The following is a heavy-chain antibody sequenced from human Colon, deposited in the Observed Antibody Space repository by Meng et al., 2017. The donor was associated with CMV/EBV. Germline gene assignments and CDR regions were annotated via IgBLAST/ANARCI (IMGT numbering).Heavy chain of an antibody. Sequence: LSCAASGFRCSDCYMGWVRQAPGTGLEWVSYISDNGGTTYYADSVKGRFTISRDNAKNSLYLQMNSLRAEDTAVYYCARDLNGFDYWGQGTLVTVSS. CDR2: ISDNGGTT. CDR3: ARDLNGFDY. CDR1: GFRCSDCY. J-gene: IGHJ4*02. D-gene: IGHD2-8*01. V-gene: IGHV3-11*01.